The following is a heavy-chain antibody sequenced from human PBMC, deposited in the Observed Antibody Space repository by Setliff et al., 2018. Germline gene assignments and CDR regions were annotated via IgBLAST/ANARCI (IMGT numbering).Heavy chain of an antibody. CDR2: IWDGGGNK. V-gene: IGHV3-33*08. D-gene: IGHD2-15*01. CDR1: GFTFSTYR. CDR3: ARTCSGSGCYAGLES. J-gene: IGHJ4*02. Sequence: GGSLRLSCAASGFTFSTYRMHWVRQAPGKGLEWVAVIWDGGGNKYHADSVKGRFTISRDNSKNTLYLQMNSLRPEDTAVYYCARTCSGSGCYAGLESWGQGIPVTVSS.